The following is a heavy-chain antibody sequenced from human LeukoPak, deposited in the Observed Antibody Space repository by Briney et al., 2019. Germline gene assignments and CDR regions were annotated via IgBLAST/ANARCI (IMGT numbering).Heavy chain of an antibody. CDR3: ARGPGAVAYYDY. D-gene: IGHD6-19*01. CDR1: GGSFSGYY. J-gene: IGHJ4*02. V-gene: IGHV4-34*01. CDR2: INHSGST. Sequence: PSETLSLTCAVYGGSFSGYYWSWIRQPPGKGLEWIGEINHSGSTNYNPSLKSRVTISVDTSKNQFSLKLSSVTAADTAVYYCARGPGAVAYYDYWGQGTLVTVSS.